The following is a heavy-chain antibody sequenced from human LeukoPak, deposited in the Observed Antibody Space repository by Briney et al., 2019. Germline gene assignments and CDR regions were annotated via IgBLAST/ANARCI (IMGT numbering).Heavy chain of an antibody. J-gene: IGHJ4*02. CDR1: GFTFSSYS. Sequence: PGGSLRLSCAASGFTFSSYSMNWVRQAPGKGLEWVSYISSSSSTIYYADSVKGRFTISRDNSKNTLYLQMNSLRAEDTAVYYCARDPHDSSGYYPDYWGQGTLVTVSS. V-gene: IGHV3-48*01. D-gene: IGHD3-22*01. CDR3: ARDPHDSSGYYPDY. CDR2: ISSSSSTI.